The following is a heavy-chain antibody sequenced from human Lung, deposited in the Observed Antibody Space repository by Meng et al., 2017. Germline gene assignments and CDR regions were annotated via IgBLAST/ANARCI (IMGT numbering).Heavy chain of an antibody. D-gene: IGHD6-13*01. Sequence: VQRVESVPEVKKPGASVKLSCKPSGYTFAAYWIHWLRQAPGQGLEWMGRIDPNNDHTQYAQNFQGRVTMTSDTSISTVYMELNGLRSDDTAVYYCARDEDISAAGKLFGDYWGQGTLVTVSS. J-gene: IGHJ4*02. CDR3: ARDEDISAAGKLFGDY. CDR2: IDPNNDHT. CDR1: GYTFAAYW. V-gene: IGHV1-2*06.